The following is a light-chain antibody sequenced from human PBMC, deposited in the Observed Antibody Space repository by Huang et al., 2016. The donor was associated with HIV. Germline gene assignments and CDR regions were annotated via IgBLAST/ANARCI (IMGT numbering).Light chain of an antibody. CDR3: QHYGSSPRT. Sequence: EIVLTQSPGTLSLSPGERATLSCRASQSVNSNYLAWYHQKPGQAPRLRIYGAPSRATGIPDRFSGSGSGTHFTLTISRLEPEDFAVYYCQHYGSSPRTFGQGTKVEIK. CDR2: GAP. V-gene: IGKV3-20*01. J-gene: IGKJ1*01. CDR1: QSVNSNY.